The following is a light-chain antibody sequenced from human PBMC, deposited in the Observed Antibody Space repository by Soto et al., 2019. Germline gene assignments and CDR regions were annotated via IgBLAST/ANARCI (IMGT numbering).Light chain of an antibody. CDR3: QQYNNWPYT. CDR2: GAS. J-gene: IGKJ2*01. Sequence: EIGMTQSPATLSVSPGERATLSCRASQSVSSNFAWYQQKLGQAPRLLSDGASTRATGIPARFSGSGSGTEFTLTISSLQSEDFAVYYCQQYNNWPYTFGKGTKLEIK. V-gene: IGKV3-15*01. CDR1: QSVSSN.